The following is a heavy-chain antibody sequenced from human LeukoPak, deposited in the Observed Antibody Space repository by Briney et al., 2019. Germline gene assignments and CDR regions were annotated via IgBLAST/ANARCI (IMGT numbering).Heavy chain of an antibody. V-gene: IGHV3-13*01. Sequence: GGSLRLSCATSGFTFSNHAMHWVRQATGKGLEWVSAIGIAGDTFYPGSVKGRFTISRENAKNSLSLQMNSLKAEDTAVYYCVRQQTSHGNFDYWGQGTLVTVSS. D-gene: IGHD1-26*01. CDR1: GFTFSNHA. J-gene: IGHJ4*02. CDR2: IGIAGDT. CDR3: VRQQTSHGNFDY.